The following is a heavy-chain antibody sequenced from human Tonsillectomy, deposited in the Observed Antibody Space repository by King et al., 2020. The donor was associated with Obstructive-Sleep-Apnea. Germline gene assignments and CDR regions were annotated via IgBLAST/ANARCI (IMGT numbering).Heavy chain of an antibody. V-gene: IGHV4-39*07. Sequence: QLQESGPGLARPSETLSLTCTVSGGSISSSSYYWGWIRQPPGKGLEWIGSIYYSGSTSYNPSLKSRVTISLDTSKNQFSLKVNSVNAADTAVYYCASDERGAFYFDCWGQGTLVSVSS. CDR1: GGSISSSSYY. CDR3: ASDERGAFYFDC. J-gene: IGHJ4*02. CDR2: IYYSGST.